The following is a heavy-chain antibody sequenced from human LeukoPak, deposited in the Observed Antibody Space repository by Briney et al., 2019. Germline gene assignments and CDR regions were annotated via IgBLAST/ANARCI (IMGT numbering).Heavy chain of an antibody. Sequence: GGSLRLSCAASGFTFSSYAMHWVRQAPGKGLEWVAVISYDGSSKYYADSVKGRFTISRDNSKNTLYLQMNSLRAEDTAIYYCAKDGLHYGSGSLSYYMDVWGKGTTVTISS. CDR1: GFTFSSYA. CDR3: AKDGLHYGSGSLSYYMDV. V-gene: IGHV3-30*04. CDR2: ISYDGSSK. J-gene: IGHJ6*03. D-gene: IGHD3-10*01.